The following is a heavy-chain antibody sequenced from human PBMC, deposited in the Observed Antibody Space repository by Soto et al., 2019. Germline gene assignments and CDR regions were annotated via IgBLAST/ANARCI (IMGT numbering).Heavy chain of an antibody. Sequence: EVQLVESGGGLVQPGGSLRLSCAASGFTFSSYSMNWVRQAPGKGLEWVSYISSSSSTIYYADSVKGRFTISRDNAKNSLYLQMNSLRAEDTAVYYCAREALLNWIDPWGQGTLVTVSS. CDR3: AREALLNWIDP. V-gene: IGHV3-48*01. J-gene: IGHJ5*02. D-gene: IGHD2-15*01. CDR2: ISSSSSTI. CDR1: GFTFSSYS.